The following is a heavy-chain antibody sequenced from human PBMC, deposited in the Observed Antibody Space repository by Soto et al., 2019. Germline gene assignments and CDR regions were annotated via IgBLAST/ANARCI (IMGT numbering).Heavy chain of an antibody. CDR2: IYYSGST. D-gene: IGHD6-13*01. Sequence: QLQLQESGPGLVKPSETLSLTCTVSGGSISSSSYYWGWIRQPPGKGLEWLGTIYYSGSTYYNPSLKSRVTISVDTSKSQFSLKLSSVTAADTAVYYCARYPPPGIAAANTGYWGQGTLVTVSS. J-gene: IGHJ4*02. CDR1: GGSISSSSYY. CDR3: ARYPPPGIAAANTGY. V-gene: IGHV4-39*01.